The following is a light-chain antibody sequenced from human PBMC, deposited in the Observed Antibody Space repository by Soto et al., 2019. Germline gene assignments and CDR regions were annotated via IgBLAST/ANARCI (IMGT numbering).Light chain of an antibody. V-gene: IGLV1-40*01. CDR1: SSNIGSRYN. CDR3: QSYDTSLSGSV. CDR2: ADS. J-gene: IGLJ1*01. Sequence: QAVVTQPPSVSRAPGQRVTISCTGGSSNIGSRYNVHWYQHRPGTAPKLLIYADSHRPSGVPDRVSDSQSGTSASMAITGIQAEDEADYYCQSYDTSLSGSVFGTGTKLTVL.